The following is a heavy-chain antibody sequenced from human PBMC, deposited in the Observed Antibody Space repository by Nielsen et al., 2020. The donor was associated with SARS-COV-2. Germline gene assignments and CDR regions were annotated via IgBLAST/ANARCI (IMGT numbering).Heavy chain of an antibody. CDR3: ARQILQDGDYLWFDP. Sequence: SETQSLTCTVSGGSISSSSYYWGWIRQPPGKGLEWIGSIYYSGSTYYNPSLKSRVTISVDTSKNQFSLKLSSVTAADTAVYYCARQILQDGDYLWFDPWGQGTLVTVSS. J-gene: IGHJ5*02. V-gene: IGHV4-39*01. CDR1: GGSISSSSYY. D-gene: IGHD4-17*01. CDR2: IYYSGST.